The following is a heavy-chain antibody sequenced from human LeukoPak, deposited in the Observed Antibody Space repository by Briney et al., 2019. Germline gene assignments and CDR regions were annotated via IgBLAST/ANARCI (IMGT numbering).Heavy chain of an antibody. J-gene: IGHJ4*02. Sequence: GGSLRLSCAASGFIFSDCWMTWVRQAPGGGLEWVASVGKDGSETYYVDSVKGRFTISRDNAKNSLYLQMNSLRAEDTAVYYCARGGDNSWYVPYYFDYWGQGTLVTVSS. CDR1: GFIFSDCW. CDR3: ARGGDNSWYVPYYFDY. V-gene: IGHV3-7*04. D-gene: IGHD6-13*01. CDR2: VGKDGSET.